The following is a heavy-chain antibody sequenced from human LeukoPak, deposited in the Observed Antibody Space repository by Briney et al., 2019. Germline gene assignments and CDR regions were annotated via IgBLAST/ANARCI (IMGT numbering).Heavy chain of an antibody. CDR2: ISDTGGNT. V-gene: IGHV3-23*01. Sequence: GGSLRLSCAASGCTFSNYGMTWVRQAPGKGLEWGSAISDTGGNTYYADSVKGRFTISRDSPKNTLYLQMNSLRAEDTAVYYCAKGLPYEVGFDWWGQGTLVTVSS. CDR1: GCTFSNYG. J-gene: IGHJ4*02. CDR3: AKGLPYEVGFDW. D-gene: IGHD1-26*01.